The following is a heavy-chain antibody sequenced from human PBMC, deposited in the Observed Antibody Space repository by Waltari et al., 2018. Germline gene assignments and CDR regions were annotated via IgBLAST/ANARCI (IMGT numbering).Heavy chain of an antibody. V-gene: IGHV5-51*01. CDR3: ARHANYYDSSGYYPVY. CDR1: GYSFTSYW. J-gene: IGHJ4*02. Sequence: VQLVQSGAEVKKPGESLKISCKGSGYSFTSYWIGWVRQMPGKGLEWMGIIYPGDSDTRYSPSFQGQVTISADKSISTAYLQWSSLKASDTAMYYCARHANYYDSSGYYPVYWGQGTLVTVSS. D-gene: IGHD3-22*01. CDR2: IYPGDSDT.